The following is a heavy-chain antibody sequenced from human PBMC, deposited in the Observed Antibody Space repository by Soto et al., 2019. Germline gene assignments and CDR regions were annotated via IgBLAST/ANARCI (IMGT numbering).Heavy chain of an antibody. CDR1: GDSISSDDYY. J-gene: IGHJ1*01. Sequence: SETLSLTCTVSGDSISSDDYYWSWIRQPPGKGLEWIGYIYYSGSTYYNPSLKSRVTISVDTSKNQFSLRLSSVTAADTAVYYCARVMSDCSGGSCYRADEYFQHWGQGTLVTVSS. V-gene: IGHV4-30-4*01. CDR3: ARVMSDCSGGSCYRADEYFQH. D-gene: IGHD2-15*01. CDR2: IYYSGST.